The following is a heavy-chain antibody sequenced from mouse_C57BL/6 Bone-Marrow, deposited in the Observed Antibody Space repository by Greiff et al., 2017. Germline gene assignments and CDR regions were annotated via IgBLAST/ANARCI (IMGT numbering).Heavy chain of an antibody. CDR3: ARMGFYAMDY. CDR2: IYPRSGNT. V-gene: IGHV1-81*01. Sequence: VQVVESGAELARPGASVKLSCKASGYTFTSYGISWVKQRTGQGLEWIGEIYPRSGNTYYNEKFKGKATLTADKSSSTAYMELRSLTSEDSAVYFCARMGFYAMDYWGQGTSVTVSS. J-gene: IGHJ4*01. CDR1: GYTFTSYG.